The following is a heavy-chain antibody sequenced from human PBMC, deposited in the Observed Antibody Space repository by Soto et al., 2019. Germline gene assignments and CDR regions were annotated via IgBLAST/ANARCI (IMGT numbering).Heavy chain of an antibody. V-gene: IGHV3-23*01. CDR2: ISGGGGST. J-gene: IGHJ4*02. Sequence: GGSLRLSCAASGFTFSSFDMSWVRQTPEKGLEWVSAISGGGGSTYYAGSVKGRFTISRDNSKNTLYLQMTNLRADDTAIYYCAKGKGSTSSERYWGQGTLVTVSS. CDR1: GFTFSSFD. CDR3: AKGKGSTSSERY. D-gene: IGHD2-2*01.